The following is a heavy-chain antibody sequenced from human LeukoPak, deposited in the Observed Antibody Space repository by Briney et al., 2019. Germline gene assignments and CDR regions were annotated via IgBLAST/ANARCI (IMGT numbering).Heavy chain of an antibody. J-gene: IGHJ5*02. V-gene: IGHV4-61*02. CDR1: GGSISSGSYY. Sequence: SETLSLTCTVSGGSISSGSYYWSWIRQPAGKGLEWIGRIYTSGSTNYNPSLKSRVTISVATSKNQFSLKLSSVTAADTAVYYCARDHYDFPNWFDPWGQGTLVTVSS. CDR2: IYTSGST. D-gene: IGHD3-3*01. CDR3: ARDHYDFPNWFDP.